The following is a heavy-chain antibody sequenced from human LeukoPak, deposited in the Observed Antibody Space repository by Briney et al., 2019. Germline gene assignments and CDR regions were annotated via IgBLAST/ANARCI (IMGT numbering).Heavy chain of an antibody. D-gene: IGHD6-19*01. CDR2: INSDGRST. CDR3: ARDLGWAFDY. V-gene: IGHV3-74*01. J-gene: IGHJ4*02. CDR1: GFIFSGYW. Sequence: PGGSLRLSCAGSGFIFSGYWMHWVRQAPGKGLVWVSRINSDGRSTNYADSVKGRFTISRDNSKNTLYLQMNSLRTEDTAVYYCARDLGWAFDYWGQGTLVTVSS.